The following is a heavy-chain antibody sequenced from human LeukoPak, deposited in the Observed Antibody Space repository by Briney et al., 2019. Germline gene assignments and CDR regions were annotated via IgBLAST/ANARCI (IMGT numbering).Heavy chain of an antibody. Sequence: SETLSLTCTVSGGSISSYYWSWIRQPPGKGLGWIGYIYYSGSTNYNPSLKSRVTISVDTSKNQFCLRLGAVTASDSAGYYCARRLDHYYVMVVWGQGTTVAVS. D-gene: IGHD6-25*01. V-gene: IGHV4-59*01. CDR1: GGSISSYY. J-gene: IGHJ6*02. CDR3: ARRLDHYYVMVV. CDR2: IYYSGST.